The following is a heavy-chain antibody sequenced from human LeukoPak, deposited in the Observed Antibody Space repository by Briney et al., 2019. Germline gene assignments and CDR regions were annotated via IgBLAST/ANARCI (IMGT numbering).Heavy chain of an antibody. J-gene: IGHJ4*02. V-gene: IGHV4-39*01. CDR1: GGSISSSPYY. CDR2: IYYSGST. D-gene: IGHD1-26*01. CDR3: AKSGGYGLIDY. Sequence: SETLSLTCTVSGGSISSSPYYWGWIRQPPGKGLEWIGTIYYSGSTYYNPSLKSRVTISVDTSKNQFSLRLNSVTAADTAMYYCAKSGGYGLIDYWGQGTRVTVSS.